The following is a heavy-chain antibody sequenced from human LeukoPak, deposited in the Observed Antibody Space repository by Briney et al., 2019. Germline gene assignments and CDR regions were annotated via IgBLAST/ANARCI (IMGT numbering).Heavy chain of an antibody. Sequence: SETLSLTCTVSGGSISSSSYCWGWIRQPPGKGLEWIGTIYYSGSTYYNPSLKSRVTISVDTSKNQFSLKLSSVTAADTAVYYCARGGGFSYYFDYWGQGTLVTVSS. CDR1: GGSISSSSYC. V-gene: IGHV4-39*07. CDR3: ARGGGFSYYFDY. CDR2: IYYSGST. D-gene: IGHD3-10*01. J-gene: IGHJ4*02.